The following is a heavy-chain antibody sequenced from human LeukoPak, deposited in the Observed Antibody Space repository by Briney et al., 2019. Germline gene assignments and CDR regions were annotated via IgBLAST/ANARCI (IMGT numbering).Heavy chain of an antibody. J-gene: IGHJ6*03. CDR1: GGSFSGYY. D-gene: IGHD3-10*01. V-gene: IGHV4-34*01. Sequence: PSETLSLTCAVYGGSFSGYYWSWIRQPPGKGLEWIGEINHSRSTKYNPSLKSRLTISVDTSKNQFSLKLSPVTAADTAVYYCARRVGRWFGERAYYYNYMDVWGKGTTVTISS. CDR2: INHSRST. CDR3: ARRVGRWFGERAYYYNYMDV.